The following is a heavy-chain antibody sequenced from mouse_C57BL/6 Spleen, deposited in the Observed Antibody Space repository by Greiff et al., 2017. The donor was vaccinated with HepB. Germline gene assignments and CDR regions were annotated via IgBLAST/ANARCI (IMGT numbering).Heavy chain of an antibody. CDR3: ARKKDGYYLYAMDY. CDR2: IWSGGST. Sequence: QVQLKQSGPGLVQPSQSLSITCTVSGFSLTSYGVHWVRQSPGKGLEWLGVIWSGGSTDYNAAFISRLSISKDNSKSQVFFKMNSLHADDTAIYYCARKKDGYYLYAMDYWGQGTSVTVSS. CDR1: GFSLTSYG. V-gene: IGHV2-2*01. D-gene: IGHD2-3*01. J-gene: IGHJ4*01.